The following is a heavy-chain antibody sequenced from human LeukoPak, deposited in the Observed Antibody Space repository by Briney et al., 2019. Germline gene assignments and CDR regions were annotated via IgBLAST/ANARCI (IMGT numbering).Heavy chain of an antibody. CDR1: GFAFNNYG. Sequence: GGSLRLSCTASGFAFNNYGMNWVRRAPGKGLEWVAFIRYDGSNKYYADSVKGRFTISRDSSKNTLYLQMDSLRPEDTAVYFCAKESQLSYSGTFYIDSWGQGSLVTVSS. D-gene: IGHD1-26*01. CDR2: IRYDGSNK. J-gene: IGHJ4*02. CDR3: AKESQLSYSGTFYIDS. V-gene: IGHV3-30*02.